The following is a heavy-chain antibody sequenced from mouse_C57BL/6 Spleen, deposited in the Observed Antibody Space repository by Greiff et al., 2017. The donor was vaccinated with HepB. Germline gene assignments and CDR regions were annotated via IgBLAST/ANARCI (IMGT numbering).Heavy chain of an antibody. V-gene: IGHV5-4*03. CDR1: GFTFSSYA. CDR3: ARSRYGSSLVYFDY. D-gene: IGHD1-1*01. J-gene: IGHJ2*01. CDR2: ISDGGSYT. Sequence: EVKLMESGGGLVKPGGSLKLSCAASGFTFSSYAMSWVRQTPEKRLEWVATISDGGSYTYYPDNVKGRFTISRDNAKNNLYLQMSHLKSEDTAMYYCARSRYGSSLVYFDYWGQGTTLTVSS.